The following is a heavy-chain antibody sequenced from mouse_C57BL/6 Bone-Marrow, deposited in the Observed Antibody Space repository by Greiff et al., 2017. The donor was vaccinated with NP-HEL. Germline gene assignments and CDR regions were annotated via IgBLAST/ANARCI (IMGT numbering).Heavy chain of an antibody. V-gene: IGHV1-81*01. CDR3: AIGTGTDVDY. J-gene: IGHJ2*01. CDR1: GYTFTRYG. Sequence: VQLQQSGAELARPGASVKLSCKASGYTFTRYGISWVKQRPGQGLEWIGEIYPSSGTTYYNEKFKGKATLPADKSSSTAYMELSSLTSEDSAGYFCAIGTGTDVDYGGQGTTLIVSA. D-gene: IGHD4-1*01. CDR2: IYPSSGTT.